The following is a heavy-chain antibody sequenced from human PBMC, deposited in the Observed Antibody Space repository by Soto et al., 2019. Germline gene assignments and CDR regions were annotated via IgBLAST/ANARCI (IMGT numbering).Heavy chain of an antibody. Sequence: GASVKVSCKASGYTFTSYGISWVRQAPGQGLEWMGWTSAYNGNTNYAQKLQGRVTMTTDTSTSTAYMELRSLRSDDTAVYYCAREGLYYYDSSGSLDPIDYWGQGTLVTVSS. D-gene: IGHD3-22*01. CDR2: TSAYNGNT. CDR3: AREGLYYYDSSGSLDPIDY. CDR1: GYTFTSYG. V-gene: IGHV1-18*01. J-gene: IGHJ4*02.